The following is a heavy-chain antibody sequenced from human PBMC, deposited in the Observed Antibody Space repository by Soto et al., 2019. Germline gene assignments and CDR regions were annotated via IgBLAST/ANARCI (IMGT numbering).Heavy chain of an antibody. CDR3: ARDQNDYGTFNP. CDR2: IYDSGRT. CDR1: GDSIRSYS. J-gene: IGHJ5*02. V-gene: IGHV4-59*01. Sequence: PSETLSLTCTVSGDSIRSYSWNWVRQPPGRGLEWIGFIYDSGRTNYNPSLKSRVTISLDTSKNQFSLKLSSVTAADTAVYYCARDQNDYGTFNPWGQGTLVTVSS. D-gene: IGHD4-17*01.